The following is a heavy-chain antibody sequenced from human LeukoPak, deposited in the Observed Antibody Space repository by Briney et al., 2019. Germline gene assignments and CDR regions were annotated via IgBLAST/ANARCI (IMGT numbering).Heavy chain of an antibody. CDR2: INPNSGGT. D-gene: IGHD3-22*01. CDR1: GYTFTSYG. J-gene: IGHJ5*02. Sequence: ASVKVSCKASGYTFTSYGISWVRQAPGQGLEWMGWINPNSGGTNYAQKFQGRVTMTRDTSISTAYMELSRPRSDDTAVYYCARGGYYYDSSGYMYNWFDPWGQGTLVTVSS. V-gene: IGHV1-2*02. CDR3: ARGGYYYDSSGYMYNWFDP.